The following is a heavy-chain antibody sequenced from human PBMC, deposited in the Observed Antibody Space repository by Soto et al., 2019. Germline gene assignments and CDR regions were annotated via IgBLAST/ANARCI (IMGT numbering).Heavy chain of an antibody. V-gene: IGHV3-15*01. CDR3: STCAYCYIHL. CDR2: IKSKTEGGTT. Sequence: GGSLRLSCAASGFTLSNTWMTWVRQAPGKGLEWVGRIKSKTEGGTTDYAAPVKGSITISRDDSKNTLHLQMNSLNTADTAVYYWSTCAYCYIHLWGQGAMVTVSS. CDR1: GFTLSNTW. D-gene: IGHD3-16*02. J-gene: IGHJ3*01.